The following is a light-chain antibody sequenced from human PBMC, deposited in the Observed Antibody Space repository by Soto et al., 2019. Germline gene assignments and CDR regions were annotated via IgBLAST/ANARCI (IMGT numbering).Light chain of an antibody. Sequence: DIVMTQSPATLSVSPGERATLSCRASQSVSSNLAWYQQKPGQAPRLLISGASTRATGIPARLSGSGSGTEFTLNLRSLRSEDFSGYFCQPEDNWPITFGQGTRLEIK. CDR2: GAS. CDR1: QSVSSN. CDR3: QPEDNWPIT. J-gene: IGKJ5*01. V-gene: IGKV3-15*01.